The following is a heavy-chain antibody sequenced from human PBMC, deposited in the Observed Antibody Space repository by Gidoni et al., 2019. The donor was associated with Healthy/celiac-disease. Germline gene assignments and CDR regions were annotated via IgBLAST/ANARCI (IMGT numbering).Heavy chain of an antibody. D-gene: IGHD6-19*01. CDR1: GFTFSSYA. CDR2: ISGSGGST. J-gene: IGHJ4*02. CDR3: AKKSSGWPKGDYFDY. Sequence: EVQLLESGGGLVQPGGSLRLSCAASGFTFSSYAMSWVRQAPGKGLEWVSAISGSGGSTYYADSVKGRFSISRDNSKNTLYLQMNSLRAEDTAVYYCAKKSSGWPKGDYFDYWGQGTLVTVSS. V-gene: IGHV3-23*01.